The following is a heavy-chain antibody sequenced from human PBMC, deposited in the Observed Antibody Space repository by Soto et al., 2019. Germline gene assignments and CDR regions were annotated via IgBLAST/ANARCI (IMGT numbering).Heavy chain of an antibody. CDR1: GFTFSSYG. CDR2: IWYDGSNK. CDR3: ARALPEGYEDSSGYYWRFDP. J-gene: IGHJ5*02. Sequence: QVQLVESGGGVVQPGRSLRLSCAASGFTFSSYGMHWVRQAPGKGLEWVAVIWYDGSNKYYADSVKGRFTISRDNSKNTXYXXRNSRRAEDTAVYYCARALPEGYEDSSGYYWRFDPWGQGTLVTVSS. V-gene: IGHV3-33*01. D-gene: IGHD3-22*01.